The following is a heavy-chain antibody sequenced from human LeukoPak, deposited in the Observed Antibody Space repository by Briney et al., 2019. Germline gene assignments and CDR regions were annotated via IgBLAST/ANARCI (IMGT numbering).Heavy chain of an antibody. J-gene: IGHJ4*02. CDR3: ARDGGQGSGWSIIDY. D-gene: IGHD6-19*01. CDR2: INHSGST. CDR1: GGSFSGYY. V-gene: IGHV4-34*01. Sequence: SETLSLTCAVYGGSFSGYYWSWIRQPPGKGLEWIGEINHSGSTNYNPSLKSRVTISVDTSKNQFSLKLSSVTAADTAVYYCARDGGQGSGWSIIDYWGQGTLVTVSS.